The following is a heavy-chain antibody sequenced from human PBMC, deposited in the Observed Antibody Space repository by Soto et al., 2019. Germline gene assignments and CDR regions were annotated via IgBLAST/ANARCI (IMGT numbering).Heavy chain of an antibody. CDR2: ISYDGSNK. D-gene: IGHD2-2*01. CDR3: ARDQRDCSSTSCINYYYYGMDV. CDR1: GFTFSSYA. V-gene: IGHV3-30-3*01. Sequence: QVQLVESGGGVVQPGRSLRLSCAASGFTFSSYAMHWVRQAPGKGLEWVAVISYDGSNKYYADYVKGRFTISRDNSKNTLYLQMNSLRAEDTAVYYCARDQRDCSSTSCINYYYYGMDVWGQGTTVTVSS. J-gene: IGHJ6*02.